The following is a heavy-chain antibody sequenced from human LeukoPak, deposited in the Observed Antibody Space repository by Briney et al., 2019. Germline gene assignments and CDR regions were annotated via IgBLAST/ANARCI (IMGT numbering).Heavy chain of an antibody. CDR2: ISAYNGNT. J-gene: IGHJ4*02. CDR1: GYTFTSYG. CDR3: TIDMGYNDSSGD. Sequence: ASVKVSCKASGYTFTSYGISWVRQAPGPGLEWMGWISAYNGNTNYAQKLHGRVTMTTDTSTSTAYMELRSTRSYYTAGYYCTIDMGYNDSSGDWGQGTLVTVSS. V-gene: IGHV1-18*01. D-gene: IGHD3-22*01.